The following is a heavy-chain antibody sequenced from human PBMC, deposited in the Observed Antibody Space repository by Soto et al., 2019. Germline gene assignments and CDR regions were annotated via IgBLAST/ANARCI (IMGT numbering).Heavy chain of an antibody. V-gene: IGHV4-39*01. CDR1: GGSISSIRFS. CDR3: VRYDT. CDR2: IYNTGRT. J-gene: IGHJ5*02. Sequence: QLQLQESGPGLVKPSETLSLTCTVSGGSISSIRFSWGWVRQPPGKGLEWIGAIYNTGRTSYNPSLGSRVTVSVDMSKNQFSLTMTSVTAADTAIYHCVRYDTWGQGILVTVSS.